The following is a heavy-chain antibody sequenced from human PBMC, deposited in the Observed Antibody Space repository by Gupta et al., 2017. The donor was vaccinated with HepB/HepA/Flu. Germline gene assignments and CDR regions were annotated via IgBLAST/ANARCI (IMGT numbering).Heavy chain of an antibody. CDR2: IYYSGST. CDR3: ARQSPRYYYDSSGLSRGAFDI. J-gene: IGHJ3*02. Sequence: QLQLQESGPGLVKPSETLSLTCTVSGGSISSSSYYWGWIRQPPGKGLEWIGSIYYSGSTYYNPSLKSRVTISVDTSKNQFSLKLSSVTAADTAVYYCARQSPRYYYDSSGLSRGAFDIWGQGTMVTVSS. CDR1: GGSISSSSYY. V-gene: IGHV4-39*01. D-gene: IGHD3-22*01.